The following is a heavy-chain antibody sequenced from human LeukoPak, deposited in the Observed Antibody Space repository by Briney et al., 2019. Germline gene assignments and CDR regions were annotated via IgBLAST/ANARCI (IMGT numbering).Heavy chain of an antibody. V-gene: IGHV1-69*13. CDR2: IIPIFGTA. Sequence: ASVKVSCKASGYTFTSYGISWVRQAPGQGLEWMGGIIPIFGTANYAQKFQGRVTITADESTSTAYMELSSLRSEDTAVYYCARDGVDGSGSPYFDYWGQGTLVTVSS. D-gene: IGHD3-10*01. CDR1: GYTFTSYG. J-gene: IGHJ4*02. CDR3: ARDGVDGSGSPYFDY.